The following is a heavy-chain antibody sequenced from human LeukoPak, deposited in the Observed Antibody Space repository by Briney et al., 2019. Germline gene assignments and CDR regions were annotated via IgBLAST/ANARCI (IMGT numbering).Heavy chain of an antibody. CDR1: GFTFSSYS. CDR2: ISSSSSYI. D-gene: IGHD4-17*01. J-gene: IGHJ6*02. CDR3: ARGGTVTPLGSYYYGMDV. Sequence: GGSLRLSCAASGFTFSSYSMNWVRQAPGKGLEWVSSISSSSSYIYYADSVKGRFTISRDNAKNSLYLQMNSLRAEDTAVYYCARGGTVTPLGSYYYGMDVWGQGTTVTVSS. V-gene: IGHV3-21*01.